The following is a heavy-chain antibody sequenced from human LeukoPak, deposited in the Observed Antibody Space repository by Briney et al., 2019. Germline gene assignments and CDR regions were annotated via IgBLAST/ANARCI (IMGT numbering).Heavy chain of an antibody. CDR1: GFTFSSYS. CDR3: ARDLDCSGGSCYSSEYYYGMDV. CDR2: ISSSSSYI. D-gene: IGHD2-15*01. V-gene: IGHV3-21*01. J-gene: IGHJ6*02. Sequence: GGPLRLSCAASGFTFSSYSMNWVRQAPGKGLEWVSSISSSSSYIYYADSVKGRFTISRDNAKNSLYLQMNSLRAEDTAVYYCARDLDCSGGSCYSSEYYYGMDVWGQGTTVTVSS.